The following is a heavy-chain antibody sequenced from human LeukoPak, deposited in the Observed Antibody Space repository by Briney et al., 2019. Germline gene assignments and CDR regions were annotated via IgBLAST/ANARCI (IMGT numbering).Heavy chain of an antibody. J-gene: IGHJ4*02. CDR2: INPNSGGT. D-gene: IGHD3-10*01. V-gene: IGHV1-2*02. CDR3: ARVSFMVRGYDY. CDR1: GYTFTGYY. Sequence: GASVKVSCKASGYTFTGYYMHWVRQAPGQGLEWMGWINPNSGGTNYAQKFQGRVTMTRDTSISTAYMELSRLRSDDTAVYYRARVSFMVRGYDYWGQGTLVTVSS.